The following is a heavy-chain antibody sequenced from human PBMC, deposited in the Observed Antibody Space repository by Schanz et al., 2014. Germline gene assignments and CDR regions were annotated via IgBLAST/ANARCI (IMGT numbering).Heavy chain of an antibody. D-gene: IGHD5-18*01. CDR2: ISHNTFYT. CDR1: GFTFTDYY. J-gene: IGHJ5*02. V-gene: IGHV3-11*06. CDR3: ARDVYRSGRPFDL. Sequence: PLVESGGGLVKPGGSLRLSCAASGFTFTDYYISWIRQAPGMGLEWVSYISHNTFYTDYADSVKGRFTISRDNAKNSVYLQMNTLRAEDTAIYFCARDVYRSGRPFDLWGQGTLVTVSS.